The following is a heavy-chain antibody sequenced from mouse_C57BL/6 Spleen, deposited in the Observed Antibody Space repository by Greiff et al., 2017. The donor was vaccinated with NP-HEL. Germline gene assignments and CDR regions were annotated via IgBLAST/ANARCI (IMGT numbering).Heavy chain of an antibody. CDR1: GFTFSSYG. Sequence: EVQLQQSGGDLVKPGGSLKLSCAASGFTFSSYGMSWVRQTPDKRLEWVATISSGGSYTYYPDSVKGRFTISRDNAKNTLYLQMSSLKSEDTAMYYCARLDGSSHFDYWGQGTTLTVSS. V-gene: IGHV5-6*01. CDR3: ARLDGSSHFDY. CDR2: ISSGGSYT. J-gene: IGHJ2*01. D-gene: IGHD1-1*01.